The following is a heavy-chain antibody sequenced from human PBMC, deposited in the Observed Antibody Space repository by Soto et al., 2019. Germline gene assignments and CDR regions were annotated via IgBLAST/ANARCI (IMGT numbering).Heavy chain of an antibody. V-gene: IGHV1-69*06. CDR3: ARPLGGSSSSSPAYAFDY. J-gene: IGHJ4*02. CDR2: IIPIFGTA. CDR1: GGTFSSYA. D-gene: IGHD6-6*01. Sequence: SVKVSCKASGGTFSSYAISWVRQAPGQGLEWMGGIIPIFGTANYAQKFQGRVTITADKSTSTAYMELSSVTAADTAVYYCARPLGGSSSSSPAYAFDYWGQGTLVTVSS.